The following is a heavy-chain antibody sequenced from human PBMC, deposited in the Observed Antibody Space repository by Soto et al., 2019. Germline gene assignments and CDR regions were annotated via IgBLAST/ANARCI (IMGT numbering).Heavy chain of an antibody. Sequence: QVQLQESGPGLVKPSETLSLTCTVSGGSVSSGSYYWSWIRQPPGKGLEWIEYIYYSGSTNYNPSLRSRVTISVDTSKNPFSLKLRSVSAADTAVYYCARGGAAADWFDPWGQGTLVTVSS. D-gene: IGHD6-13*01. J-gene: IGHJ5*02. CDR3: ARGGAAADWFDP. CDR2: IYYSGST. V-gene: IGHV4-61*01. CDR1: GGSVSSGSYY.